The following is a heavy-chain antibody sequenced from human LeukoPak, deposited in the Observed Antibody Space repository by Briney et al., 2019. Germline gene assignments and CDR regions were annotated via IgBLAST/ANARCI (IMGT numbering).Heavy chain of an antibody. CDR3: ARTRDCSGGSCYPYDDY. J-gene: IGHJ4*02. Sequence: ASVKVSCKASGYTFTSYDINWVRQATGQGLEWMGWMNPNSGNTGYAQKFQGRVTMTRNTSISTAYMELSSLRSEDTAVYYCARTRDCSGGSCYPYDDYWGQGTLVTVSS. CDR1: GYTFTSYD. D-gene: IGHD2-15*01. V-gene: IGHV1-8*01. CDR2: MNPNSGNT.